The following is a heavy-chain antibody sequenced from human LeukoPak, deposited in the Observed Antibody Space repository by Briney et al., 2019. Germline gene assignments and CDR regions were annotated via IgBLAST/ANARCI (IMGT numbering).Heavy chain of an antibody. CDR2: ISSSDTTI. V-gene: IGHV3-48*03. Sequence: GGSLRLSCAASGFTFSSYEMTWVRQAPGKGLEWVSNISSSDTTIHYADSVKGRFTISRDNARNSLYLQMNSLKTEDTAVYYCTTQSSSSPLGYWGQGTLVTVSS. D-gene: IGHD6-13*01. CDR3: TTQSSSSPLGY. J-gene: IGHJ4*02. CDR1: GFTFSSYE.